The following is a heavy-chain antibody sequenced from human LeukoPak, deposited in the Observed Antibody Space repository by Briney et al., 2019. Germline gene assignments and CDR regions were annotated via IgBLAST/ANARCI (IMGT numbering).Heavy chain of an antibody. CDR1: GFTFSSYG. Sequence: PGRSLRLSCAASGFTFSSYGMHWVRQAPGKGLEWVAVIWYDGSNKYYADSVKGRFTISRDNSKNTLYLQMNSLRAEDTAVYYCAREGGDDSRTVSYWGQGTLVTVSS. D-gene: IGHD3-22*01. CDR3: AREGGDDSRTVSY. CDR2: IWYDGSNK. V-gene: IGHV3-33*01. J-gene: IGHJ4*02.